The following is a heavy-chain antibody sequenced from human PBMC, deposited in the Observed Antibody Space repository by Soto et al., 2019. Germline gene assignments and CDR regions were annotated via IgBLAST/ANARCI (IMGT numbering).Heavy chain of an antibody. J-gene: IGHJ3*02. CDR1: GFTFSSYS. D-gene: IGHD5-18*01. CDR3: ARGSVQLWDDAFDI. V-gene: IGHV3-48*02. CDR2: ISSSSSTI. Sequence: GGSLRLSCAASGFTFSSYSMNWVRQAPGKGLEWVSYISSSSSTIYYADSVKGRFTISRDNAKNSLYLQMNSLRDEDTAVYYCARGSVQLWDDAFDIWGQGTMVTVSS.